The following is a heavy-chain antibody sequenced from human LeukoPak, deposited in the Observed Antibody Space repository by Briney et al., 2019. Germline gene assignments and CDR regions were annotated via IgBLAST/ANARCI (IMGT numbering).Heavy chain of an antibody. CDR2: ISSSSSYI. D-gene: IGHD1-26*01. Sequence: GGSLRLSCAASGFTFSSYSMNWVRQAPGKGLEWVSSISSSSSYIYYADSVKGRFTISRDNAKNSLYLQMNSLRAEDTAVYYCARDRGGSYYPDAFDIWGQGTMVTVSS. J-gene: IGHJ3*02. CDR3: ARDRGGSYYPDAFDI. V-gene: IGHV3-21*01. CDR1: GFTFSSYS.